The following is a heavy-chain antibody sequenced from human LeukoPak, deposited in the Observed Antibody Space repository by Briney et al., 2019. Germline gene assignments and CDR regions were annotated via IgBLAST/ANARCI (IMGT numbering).Heavy chain of an antibody. CDR1: GGTFKNYG. CDR2: IIPIFSTS. CDR3: ARDQYFGAATISRLDY. J-gene: IGHJ4*02. V-gene: IGHV1-69*06. Sequence: SVTVSCTASGGTFKNYGISWVRQAPGQGLEWMGGIIPIFSTSNYADKFQDRVTITADKYTSTAYMELSSLRSEDTAFYYCARDQYFGAATISRLDYWGQGPLVTVPS. D-gene: IGHD2-15*01.